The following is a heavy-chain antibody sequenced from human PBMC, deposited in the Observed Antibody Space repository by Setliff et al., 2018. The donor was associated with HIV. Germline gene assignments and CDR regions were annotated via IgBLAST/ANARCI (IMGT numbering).Heavy chain of an antibody. J-gene: IGHJ4*02. D-gene: IGHD7-27*01. CDR1: GFTFSGYG. CDR2: IWFDGSNK. CDR3: AKDDQRSGASDY. Sequence: PGGSLRLSCAASGFTFSGYGMHWVRLAPGKGLEWVAFIWFDGSNKYYADSVKGRFTISRDNSKNTVYLQMNSLRAEDTAVYYCAKDDQRSGASDYWGQGTLVTVSS. V-gene: IGHV3-30*02.